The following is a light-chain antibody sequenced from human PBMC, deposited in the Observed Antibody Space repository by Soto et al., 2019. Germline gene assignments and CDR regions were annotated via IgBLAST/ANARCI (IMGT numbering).Light chain of an antibody. J-gene: IGKJ5*01. CDR3: QQRSKGLST. V-gene: IGKV3-11*01. CDR1: QSVXSH. CDR2: AAS. Sequence: IAVTHSASTLSVSPGERATLYCRASQSVXSHFGWYEKKPGQAPRMLXYAASNSANGIPASLSGSGSGTDFTRTISSLEPEDCDCYYCQQRSKGLSTFGQGTRLEIK.